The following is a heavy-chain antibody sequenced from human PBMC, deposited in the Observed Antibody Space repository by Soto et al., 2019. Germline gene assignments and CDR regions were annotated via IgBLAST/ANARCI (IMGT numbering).Heavy chain of an antibody. CDR2: ISSNSATR. CDR3: ARGGAARPDY. Sequence: QPGVSLRLSCAASGFTFSNYGMNWVRQAPGKGLAWVSYISSNSATRQYADSVKGRFTISRDKAKNSLYLQMNSLRDEDTAVYYCARGGAARPDYWRQGTLVTVSS. CDR1: GFTFSNYG. D-gene: IGHD6-6*01. J-gene: IGHJ4*02. V-gene: IGHV3-48*02.